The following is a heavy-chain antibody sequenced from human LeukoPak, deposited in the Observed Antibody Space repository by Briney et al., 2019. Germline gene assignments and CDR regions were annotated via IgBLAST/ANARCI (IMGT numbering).Heavy chain of an antibody. Sequence: SETLSLTCTVSGGSISSYYWSWIRQPPGKGLEWSGYIYYSGSTNYNPSLKSRVTISVDTSKNQFSLKLSSVTAADTAVYYCARTALYYYGSGSYFEYWGQGTLVTVSS. J-gene: IGHJ4*02. CDR3: ARTALYYYGSGSYFEY. CDR1: GGSISSYY. D-gene: IGHD3-10*01. CDR2: IYYSGST. V-gene: IGHV4-59*01.